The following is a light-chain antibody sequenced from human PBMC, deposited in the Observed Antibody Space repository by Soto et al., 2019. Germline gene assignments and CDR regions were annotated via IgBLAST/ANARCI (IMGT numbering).Light chain of an antibody. CDR1: QSVSNDF. V-gene: IGKV3-20*01. CDR2: GAS. CDR3: QQYGSSPPRT. Sequence: IVLTQTPGNLSLSPGDRATLSCRGIQSVSNDFLAWYQQKPGRAPRLLIYGASTRATDVPDRFSGSGSGADFTLSISRLEPEDFAVYYCQQYGSSPPRTFGQGTKVDI. J-gene: IGKJ1*01.